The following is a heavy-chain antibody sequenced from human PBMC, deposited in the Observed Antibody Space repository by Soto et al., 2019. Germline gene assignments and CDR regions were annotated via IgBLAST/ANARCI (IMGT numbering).Heavy chain of an antibody. V-gene: IGHV3-23*01. D-gene: IGHD2-2*01. Sequence: GGSLRLSCAASGFSLKNYAMTWVRQAPWKGLEWVSGITGSGDKTYYADSVKGRFIISRDNSENTLYLQMNSLRAEDTALYYCARDCSSSSCSVWRYWGQGTQVTVSS. CDR1: GFSLKNYA. CDR2: ITGSGDKT. J-gene: IGHJ4*02. CDR3: ARDCSSSSCSVWRY.